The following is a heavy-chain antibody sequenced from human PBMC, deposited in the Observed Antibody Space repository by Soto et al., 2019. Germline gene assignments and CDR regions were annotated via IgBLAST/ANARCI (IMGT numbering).Heavy chain of an antibody. CDR3: ARGKGATITASFYYYYMDV. D-gene: IGHD5-12*01. CDR2: IIPILGIA. V-gene: IGHV1-69*02. J-gene: IGHJ6*03. Sequence: SVKVSCKASGGTFSSYTISWVRQAPGQGLEWMGRIIPILGIANYAQKFQGRVTITADKSTSTAYMELSSLRSEDTAVYYCARGKGATITASFYYYYMDVWGKGTTVT. CDR1: GGTFSSYT.